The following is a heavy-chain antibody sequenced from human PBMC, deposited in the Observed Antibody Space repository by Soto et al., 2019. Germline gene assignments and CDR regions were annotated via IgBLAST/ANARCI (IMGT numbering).Heavy chain of an antibody. CDR3: ARDPYLGDHQY. J-gene: IGHJ4*02. CDR2: ISAYSGKT. V-gene: IGHV1-18*01. CDR1: GYTFTXYG. D-gene: IGHD3-16*01. Sequence: QVQLVQSGGEVKNPGASVKVSCKTSGYTFTXYGISWVRQAPGQGLEWVGWISAYSGKTHYAQKFQGKVTMTTDTSTNTAYLELRSLRSDDTAVYYCARDPYLGDHQYWGQGTLVTVSS.